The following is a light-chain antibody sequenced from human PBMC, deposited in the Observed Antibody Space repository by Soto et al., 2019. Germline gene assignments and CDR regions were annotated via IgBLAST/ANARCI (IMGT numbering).Light chain of an antibody. CDR3: QQSYSTPLG. CDR2: AAS. J-gene: IGKJ4*01. CDR1: QSISSY. V-gene: IGKV1-39*01. Sequence: DIQMTQSPSSLSASVGDRVTITCRASQSISSYLNWYQQKPGKAPKLLIYAASSLQSGVASRFSGSGSGTDFTLTISSLQPEDFVTYYCQQSYSTPLGFGGGTKVEIK.